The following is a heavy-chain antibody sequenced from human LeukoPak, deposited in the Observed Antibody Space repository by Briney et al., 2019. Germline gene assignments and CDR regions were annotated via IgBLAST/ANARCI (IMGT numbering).Heavy chain of an antibody. V-gene: IGHV3-7*01. CDR3: VRDAGYSGYMINDI. CDR1: GFTFITNS. D-gene: IGHD5-12*01. Sequence: GGSLRLSCAASGFTFITNSINGVRQAPGKGRKGVPYINQHGSETFYVDSVKGRFTISRDNTQNSLYLQMNSLRPEDTALYYCVRDAGYSGYMINDIWGQGTMVTVSS. J-gene: IGHJ3*02. CDR2: INQHGSET.